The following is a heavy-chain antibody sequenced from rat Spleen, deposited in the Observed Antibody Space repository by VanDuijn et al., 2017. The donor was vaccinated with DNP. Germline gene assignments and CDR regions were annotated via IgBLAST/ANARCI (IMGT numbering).Heavy chain of an antibody. CDR1: GFTFNNYW. Sequence: EVQLVESGGGLVQPGRSLKLSCVASGFTFNNYWMTWIRQVPGKGLEWVASITSSGGGTYYRDSVKGRFTISRDNANRTLYLQMDSLRSEDTATYYCATSPGPNWFAYWGQGTLVTVSS. CDR2: ITSSGGGT. CDR3: ATSPGPNWFAY. J-gene: IGHJ3*01. D-gene: IGHD1-4*01. V-gene: IGHV5-31*01.